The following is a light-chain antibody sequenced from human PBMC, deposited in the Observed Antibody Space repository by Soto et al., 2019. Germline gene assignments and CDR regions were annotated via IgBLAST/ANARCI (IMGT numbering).Light chain of an antibody. V-gene: IGKV3-20*01. CDR2: GAS. CDR1: QSVSSSY. J-gene: IGKJ1*01. Sequence: EIVLTQSPGTLSLSPGERATLSCRASQSVSSSYLAWYQQKPGQAPRLLIYGASSRATGIPDRFSGSGSGTDFTLTISNLQAEDVAVYYCQQYYRTPWTFGQGTKVDI. CDR3: QQYYRTPWT.